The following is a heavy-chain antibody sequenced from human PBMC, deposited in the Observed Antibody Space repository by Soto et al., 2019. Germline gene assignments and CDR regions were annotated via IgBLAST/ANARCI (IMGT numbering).Heavy chain of an antibody. J-gene: IGHJ6*03. V-gene: IGHV1-3*01. Sequence: ASVKVSCKASGYTFTSYAMHWVRQAPGQRLEWMGWINAGNGNTKYAQRFQGRVTITKDISTNTGYMELSSLTSEDTAIYYCAREECYYNMGTFPVYYMDVWGNGTTVTVSS. CDR3: AREECYYNMGTFPVYYMDV. D-gene: IGHD3-9*01. CDR1: GYTFTSYA. CDR2: INAGNGNT.